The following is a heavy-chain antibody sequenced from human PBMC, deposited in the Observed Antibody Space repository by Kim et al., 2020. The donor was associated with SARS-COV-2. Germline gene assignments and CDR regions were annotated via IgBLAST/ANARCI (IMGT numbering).Heavy chain of an antibody. Sequence: DSVKGRFTIARDNSKNTLYLQMNSLRAEDTAVYYCARQDYGGTAYWYFDLWGRGTLVTVSS. CDR3: ARQDYGGTAYWYFDL. J-gene: IGHJ2*01. V-gene: IGHV3-66*04. D-gene: IGHD4-17*01.